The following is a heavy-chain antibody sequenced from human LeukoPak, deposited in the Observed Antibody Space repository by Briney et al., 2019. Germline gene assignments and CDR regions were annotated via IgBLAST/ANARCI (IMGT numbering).Heavy chain of an antibody. CDR2: INPNSGGT. Sequence: ASVKVSCKASGYTFTGYYMHWVRQAPGQGLEWMGWINPNSGGTNYAQKFQGRVTMTRDTSISTAYMELSRLRSDVTAVYYCARAGITIFGVANSPFDYWGQGTLVTVSS. CDR3: ARAGITIFGVANSPFDY. D-gene: IGHD3-3*01. J-gene: IGHJ4*02. V-gene: IGHV1-2*02. CDR1: GYTFTGYY.